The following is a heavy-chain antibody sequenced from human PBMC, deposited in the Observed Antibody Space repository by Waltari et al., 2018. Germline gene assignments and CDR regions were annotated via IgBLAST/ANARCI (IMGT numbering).Heavy chain of an antibody. CDR2: IYYSGST. Sequence: QLQLPESGPGLVKPSETLSLTCTVSGGSLRSSRYFSAWIRQPPGKGLEWIGSIYYSGSTYYNLSLKSRVTISVDRSTNQVSLKLTSVTAADTAVYFCAREVPRNGYIGLIYYYMDVWGKGTTVTVSS. D-gene: IGHD5-12*01. CDR1: GGSLRSSRYF. J-gene: IGHJ6*03. V-gene: IGHV4-39*01. CDR3: AREVPRNGYIGLIYYYMDV.